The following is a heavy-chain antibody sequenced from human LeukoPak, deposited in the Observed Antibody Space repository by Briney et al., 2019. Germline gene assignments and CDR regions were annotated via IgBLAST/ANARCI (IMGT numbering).Heavy chain of an antibody. Sequence: GGSLRLSCAASGVTFSSYSMNWVRQAPGKGLEWVSYISSSSTTLYYADSVKGRFTISRDNAKNSLYLQMNSLRVEDTAVYYCATGSGWCFIDWGQGTLVTVSS. CDR2: ISSSSTTL. CDR3: ATGSGWCFID. D-gene: IGHD6-19*01. CDR1: GVTFSSYS. J-gene: IGHJ4*02. V-gene: IGHV3-48*04.